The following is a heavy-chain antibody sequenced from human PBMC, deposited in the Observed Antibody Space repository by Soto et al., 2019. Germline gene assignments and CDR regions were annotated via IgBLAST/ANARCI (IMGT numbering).Heavy chain of an antibody. CDR3: AKTVSIAVVAAPNFDS. CDR2: ISLGGGST. J-gene: IGHJ4*02. D-gene: IGHD2-15*01. V-gene: IGHV3-23*01. Sequence: PXESLRLSCAASGFTFSRFDMSWVRQAPGKGLQWVAGISLGGGSTYYTDSVKGRFTISRDNSENTLYLQMNSLRGEDTAVYYCAKTVSIAVVAAPNFDSWGQGTLVTVSS. CDR1: GFTFSRFD.